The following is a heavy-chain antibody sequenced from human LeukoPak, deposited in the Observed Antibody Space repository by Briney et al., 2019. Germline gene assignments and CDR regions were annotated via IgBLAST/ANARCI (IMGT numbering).Heavy chain of an antibody. CDR3: ARDRRSGLGHAFDI. CDR2: IYPGGNA. V-gene: IGHV3-53*01. D-gene: IGHD3-3*01. J-gene: IGHJ3*02. CDR1: EFTVSSTY. Sequence: QPGGSLRLSCAASEFTVSSTYITWLRQAPGKGLEWVSVIYPGGNALYADSVKGRFTISRDISKNIVYLQINNLRVEDTAVYYCARDRRSGLGHAFDIWGQGTVVTVSS.